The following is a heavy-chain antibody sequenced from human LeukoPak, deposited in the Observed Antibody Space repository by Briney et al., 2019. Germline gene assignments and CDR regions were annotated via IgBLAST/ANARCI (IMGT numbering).Heavy chain of an antibody. CDR1: GFTFSTYW. D-gene: IGHD2-8*01. V-gene: IGHV3-7*01. J-gene: IGHJ4*02. CDR2: INQDGSQK. CDR3: ARLKDDVTKLDY. Sequence: GGSLRLSCAASGFTFSTYWMSWVRQAPGKGLEWVANINQDGSQKRYVDSVQGRFTISRDNTKNSLFLQMNSLRAEDTAVYYCARLKDDVTKLDYWGEGTLVTVSS.